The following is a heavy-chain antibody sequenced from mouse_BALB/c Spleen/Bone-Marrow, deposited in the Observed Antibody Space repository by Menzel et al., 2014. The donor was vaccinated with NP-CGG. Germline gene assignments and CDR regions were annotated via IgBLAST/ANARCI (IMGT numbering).Heavy chain of an antibody. Sequence: EVQLQQSGAELVKPGASVKLSCTASGFNIKDTYMHWVKQRPEQGLEWIGRIDPANGNTKYDTKFQGKATITADTSSNTAYLQLSSLTSEDTAVYYCARGGTTATWYFDVWGAGTTVTVSS. J-gene: IGHJ1*01. CDR2: IDPANGNT. CDR3: ARGGTTATWYFDV. V-gene: IGHV14-3*02. D-gene: IGHD1-2*01. CDR1: GFNIKDTY.